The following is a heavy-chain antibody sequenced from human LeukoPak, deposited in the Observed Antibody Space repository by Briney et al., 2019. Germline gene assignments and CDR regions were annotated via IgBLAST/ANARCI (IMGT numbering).Heavy chain of an antibody. Sequence: GESLKISCKGSGYSFSNYWIGWVRQMPGKGLEWMGIIYPGDSDTRYSPSFQGQVTISVDEYINTAYLRWSSLEASDTAMYYCARQYGRPFDYWGQGTXXTVSS. CDR3: ARQYGRPFDY. CDR2: IYPGDSDT. D-gene: IGHD4-17*01. J-gene: IGHJ4*02. V-gene: IGHV5-51*01. CDR1: GYSFSNYW.